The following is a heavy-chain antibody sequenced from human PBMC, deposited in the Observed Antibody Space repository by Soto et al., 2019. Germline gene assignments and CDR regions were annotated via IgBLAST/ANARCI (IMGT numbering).Heavy chain of an antibody. Sequence: QVQLVESGGGVVQPGRSLRLSCAASGFTFSSYGMHWVRQAPGKGREWVAVIWYDGSNKYYADSVKGRFTISRDNSKNTLYLQMNSLRAEDTAVYYCARDEYCGGDCYSPHWDWGQGTLVTVSS. V-gene: IGHV3-33*01. J-gene: IGHJ4*02. CDR3: ARDEYCGGDCYSPHWD. D-gene: IGHD2-21*02. CDR1: GFTFSSYG. CDR2: IWYDGSNK.